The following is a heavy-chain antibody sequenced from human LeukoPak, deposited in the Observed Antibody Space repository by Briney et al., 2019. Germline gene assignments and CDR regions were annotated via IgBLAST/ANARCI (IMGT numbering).Heavy chain of an antibody. CDR3: VGAVGGPFGY. Sequence: PGGSLRLSCAASGFTFSTYSMNWVRQAPGKGLEWVSSISTSSGYIYYADSVKGRFTISRDNAKNSLYLQMNSLRAEDTAVYYCVGAVGGPFGYWGQGTLVTVSS. V-gene: IGHV3-21*01. CDR1: GFTFSTYS. J-gene: IGHJ4*02. D-gene: IGHD6-19*01. CDR2: ISTSSGYI.